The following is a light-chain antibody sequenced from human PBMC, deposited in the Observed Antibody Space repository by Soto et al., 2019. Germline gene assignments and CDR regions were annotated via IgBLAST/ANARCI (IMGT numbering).Light chain of an antibody. CDR1: QRVSNSL. CDR3: QQYHSFPQT. Sequence: EIVLTQSPGTLSLSPGERATLSCRASQRVSNSLVAWYQQKPGQAPRPLISAASTRATGIPDRFSGGGSGTDFTLTISSLQPEDFATYFCQQYHSFPQTFGQGTKVEI. CDR2: AAS. V-gene: IGKV3-20*01. J-gene: IGKJ1*01.